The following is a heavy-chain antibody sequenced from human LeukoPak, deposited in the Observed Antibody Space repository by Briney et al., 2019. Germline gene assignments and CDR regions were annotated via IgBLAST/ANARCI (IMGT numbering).Heavy chain of an antibody. CDR3: ARDGTVTTNEHFFYFDY. J-gene: IGHJ4*02. CDR1: GGSISSYY. CDR2: IYYSGST. D-gene: IGHD4-11*01. V-gene: IGHV4-59*12. Sequence: PSETLSLTCTVSGGSISSYYWSWIRQPPGKGLEWIGYIYYSGSTNYNPSLKSRVTISVDTSKNQFSLKLSSVTAADTAVYYCARDGTVTTNEHFFYFDYWGQGTLVTVSS.